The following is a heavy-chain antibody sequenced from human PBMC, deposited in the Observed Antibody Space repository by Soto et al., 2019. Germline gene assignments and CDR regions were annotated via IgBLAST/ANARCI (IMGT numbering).Heavy chain of an antibody. Sequence: GGSLRLSCAASGFTFSSFALSWVRQAPGKGLEWVSAISGSGDDTDYADSVKGRFTISRDNSKNTLYLQMNSLRAEDTAVYYCAGPGYSSQDYWGQGALVTVSS. V-gene: IGHV3-23*01. CDR3: AGPGYSSQDY. J-gene: IGHJ4*02. D-gene: IGHD5-18*01. CDR2: ISGSGDDT. CDR1: GFTFSSFA.